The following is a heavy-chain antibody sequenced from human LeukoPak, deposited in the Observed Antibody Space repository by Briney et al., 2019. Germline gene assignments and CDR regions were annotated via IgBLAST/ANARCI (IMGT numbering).Heavy chain of an antibody. V-gene: IGHV1-69*05. D-gene: IGHD2-15*01. CDR2: IIPVFGTA. CDR3: ARGVCSGGSCYSTFRYYYMDV. CDR1: GGTFISYA. J-gene: IGHJ6*03. Sequence: SVTVSFMASGGTFISYAISGVRQARGQGRAWMGGIIPVFGTAHYAQKFRGRVTITTDESTSTAYMELSSLRSEDTAVYYCARGVCSGGSCYSTFRYYYMDVWGEGTTVTVSS.